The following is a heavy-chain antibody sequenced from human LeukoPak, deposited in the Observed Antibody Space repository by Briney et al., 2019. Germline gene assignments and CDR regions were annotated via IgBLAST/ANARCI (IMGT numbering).Heavy chain of an antibody. CDR2: ISSGSSSV. V-gene: IGHV3-48*04. Sequence: GGSLRLSCSASGFTFSAYTMNWVRQAPGQGLEWVSYISSGSSSVYYADSVKGRFTISRDNAKNSLYLQMNSLRAEDTAVYYCARVPIVVVPAALAWYFDLWGRGTLVTVSS. J-gene: IGHJ2*01. D-gene: IGHD2-2*01. CDR1: GFTFSAYT. CDR3: ARVPIVVVPAALAWYFDL.